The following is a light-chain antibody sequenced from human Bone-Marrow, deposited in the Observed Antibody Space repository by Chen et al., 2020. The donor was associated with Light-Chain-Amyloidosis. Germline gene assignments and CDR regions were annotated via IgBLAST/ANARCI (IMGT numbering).Light chain of an antibody. J-gene: IGLJ1*01. Sequence: QSALTQPACVAGSPGQSITIPCTGTSSDAGGYNHVSWYQQHPDKAPKLMIYEVTNRPSWVPDRFSGSKSDNTASLTISGLQTEDEADYFCSSYTITNTLVFGNGTRVTVL. CDR2: EVT. CDR1: SSDAGGYNH. CDR3: SSYTITNTLV. V-gene: IGLV2-14*01.